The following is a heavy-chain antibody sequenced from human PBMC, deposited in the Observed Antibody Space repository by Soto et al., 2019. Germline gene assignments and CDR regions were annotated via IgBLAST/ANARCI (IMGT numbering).Heavy chain of an antibody. V-gene: IGHV4-61*08. Sequence: PSETLSLTCTVSGGSLKSGGYYWSWIRQPPGKGLEWIGYIYYSGSTNYNPSLKSRVTISVDTSKNQFSLKLSSVTAADTAVYYCAREVVFAWFDPWGQGTLVTVSS. CDR3: AREVVFAWFDP. CDR1: GGSLKSGGYY. J-gene: IGHJ5*02. CDR2: IYYSGST. D-gene: IGHD2-15*01.